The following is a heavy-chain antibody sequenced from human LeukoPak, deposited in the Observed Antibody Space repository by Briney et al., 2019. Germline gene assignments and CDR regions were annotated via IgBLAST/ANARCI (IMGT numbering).Heavy chain of an antibody. J-gene: IGHJ3*02. CDR2: ISDDGSNK. V-gene: IGHV3-30-3*01. D-gene: IGHD6-19*01. CDR3: ARPRRWAQWLAANDALDI. CDR1: GFTFSSYS. Sequence: TGGSLRLSCAASGFTFSSYSMHWVRQAPGKGLQWVTVISDDGSNKDYADSVKGRFTISRDNSKKTLYLHLSSLTTEDTAVYYCARPRRWAQWLAANDALDIWGQGTEVTVYS.